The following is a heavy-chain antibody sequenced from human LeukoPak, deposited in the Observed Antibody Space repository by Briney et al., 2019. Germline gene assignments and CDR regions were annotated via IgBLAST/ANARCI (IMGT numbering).Heavy chain of an antibody. J-gene: IGHJ4*02. CDR2: ISYDGSHK. CDR1: AFTFSRYA. CDR3: ARVGSFTMVRGYFDY. Sequence: PGGSLRLSCAASAFTFSRYAMHWVRQAPGKGLECVTLISYDGSHKDYADSVKGRFTISRDNAKNSLYLQMNSLRAEDTALYYCARVGSFTMVRGYFDYWGQGTLVTVSS. D-gene: IGHD3-10*01. V-gene: IGHV3-30*04.